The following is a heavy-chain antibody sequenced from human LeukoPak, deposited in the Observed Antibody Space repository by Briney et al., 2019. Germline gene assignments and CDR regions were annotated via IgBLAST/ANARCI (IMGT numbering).Heavy chain of an antibody. CDR2: VSSSGNSI. CDR1: DFVFSDYY. V-gene: IGHV3-11*01. Sequence: GGSLRLSCAAPDFVFSDYYMSWVRQAPGKGLEWVSYVSSSGNSIYYAHSVKGRFTISRDNAKNSLYLLMNSLRAEDTAVYYCAREMEGDYGSGTFFDLWGQGNMVTVSS. J-gene: IGHJ4*02. D-gene: IGHD3-10*01. CDR3: AREMEGDYGSGTFFDL.